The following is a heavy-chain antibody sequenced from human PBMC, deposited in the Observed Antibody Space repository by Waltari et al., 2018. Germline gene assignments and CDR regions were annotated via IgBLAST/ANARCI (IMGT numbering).Heavy chain of an antibody. CDR1: GFHLEDHG. CDR2: MSTTGAFT. V-gene: IGHV3-23*01. J-gene: IGHJ6*03. CDR3: ARLFCPTRCSYPSNYYMDV. Sequence: ELQLLESGGGLAQPGGSLRLSCAASGFHLEDHGRPWVRQAPGKGLEWVSDMSTTGAFTHYADSVKGRFTISRDNSQNTLSLHMTSLRAEDTAVYYCARLFCPTRCSYPSNYYMDVWGKGTTVTVSS. D-gene: IGHD2-15*01.